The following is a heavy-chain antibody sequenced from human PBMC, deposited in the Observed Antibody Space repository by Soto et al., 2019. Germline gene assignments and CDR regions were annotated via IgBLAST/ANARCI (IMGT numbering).Heavy chain of an antibody. V-gene: IGHV1-8*01. CDR3: ARGNWFDP. J-gene: IGHJ5*02. Sequence: QVQLVQSGAEVKKPGASVKVSCKASGYTFITYDINWVRQATGQGLEWVGWVNPDSGKTDYARKFQGRVTMTRNTSISTVYMELSVLRSEDTAVYYCARGNWFDPWSQGTLVTVSS. CDR1: GYTFITYD. CDR2: VNPDSGKT.